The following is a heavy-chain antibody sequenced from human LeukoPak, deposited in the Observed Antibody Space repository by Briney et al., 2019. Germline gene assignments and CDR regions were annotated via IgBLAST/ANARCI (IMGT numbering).Heavy chain of an antibody. Sequence: GGSLRLSCAAYGFTLDDYAMHWGRQARGKGVEWGSGISWNSGSIVYADSVKGGFTISRDNDKNCVYLQMHSLRAEDMALYYCAKDMSRGGFDYWGQGTLVTVSS. J-gene: IGHJ4*02. CDR1: GFTLDDYA. CDR3: AKDMSRGGFDY. CDR2: ISWNSGSI. D-gene: IGHD3-16*01. V-gene: IGHV3-9*03.